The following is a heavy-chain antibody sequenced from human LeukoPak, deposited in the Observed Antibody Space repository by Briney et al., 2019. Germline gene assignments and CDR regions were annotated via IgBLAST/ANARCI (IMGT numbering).Heavy chain of an antibody. J-gene: IGHJ4*02. V-gene: IGHV3-7*01. Sequence: GGSLRLSCAASGFTFSSYSMSWVRQAPGKGLEWVANIKQDGSEKYYVDSVKGRFTISRDNAKNSLYLQMNSLRAEDTAVYYCARAWISYYFDYWGQGTLVTVSS. CDR2: IKQDGSEK. CDR3: ARAWISYYFDY. CDR1: GFTFSSYS. D-gene: IGHD1-1*01.